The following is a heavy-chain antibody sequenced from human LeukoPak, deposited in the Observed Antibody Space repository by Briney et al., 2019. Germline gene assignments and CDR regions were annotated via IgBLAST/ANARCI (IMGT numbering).Heavy chain of an antibody. CDR2: IYPGDSDT. V-gene: IGHV5-51*01. CDR3: ARRLQLGSGRDYFDY. CDR1: GYSFTTYW. Sequence: GESLKISCKGSGYSFTTYWIGWVRQMPGKGLEWMGIIYPGDSDTRYSPSFQGQVTISADKSISTVYLQWSSLKASDTAVYYCARRLQLGSGRDYFDYWGQGTLVTVSS. J-gene: IGHJ4*02. D-gene: IGHD7-27*01.